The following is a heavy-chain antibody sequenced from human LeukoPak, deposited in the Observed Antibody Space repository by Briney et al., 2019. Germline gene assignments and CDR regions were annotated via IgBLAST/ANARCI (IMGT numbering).Heavy chain of an antibody. Sequence: PGGSLRLSCAASGFTFTDYALSWVRQAPGKGLEWVSTISASGGSTYYADSVKGRFTISRDISKNTLYLQMHSLRAEDTAVYYCAKGFPSSGYSDYWGQGTLVTVSS. CDR1: GFTFTDYA. D-gene: IGHD3-22*01. J-gene: IGHJ4*02. CDR3: AKGFPSSGYSDY. V-gene: IGHV3-23*01. CDR2: ISASGGST.